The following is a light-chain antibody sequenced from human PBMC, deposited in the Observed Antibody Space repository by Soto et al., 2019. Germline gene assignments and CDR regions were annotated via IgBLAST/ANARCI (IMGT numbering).Light chain of an antibody. J-gene: IGKJ1*01. CDR1: QSVSSN. CDR2: GAS. Sequence: IVMTQSTATLSVSPWERATLSCRASQSVSSNLAWYQQKPGQAPRLLIFGASSRATGIPDRFSGSGSGTDFTLTISRLEPEDFAVYYCQQYGSSTWTFGQGTKVDI. CDR3: QQYGSSTWT. V-gene: IGKV3-20*01.